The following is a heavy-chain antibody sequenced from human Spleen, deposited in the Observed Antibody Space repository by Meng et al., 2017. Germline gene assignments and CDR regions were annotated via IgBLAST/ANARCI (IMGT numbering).Heavy chain of an antibody. V-gene: IGHV3-15*01. CDR1: GGTFRNFW. CDR3: SGHIDY. CDR2: TKSKPDGETI. D-gene: IGHD5-12*01. J-gene: IGHJ4*02. Sequence: GESLKISCVASGGTFRNFWMTWVRQVPGKRLEWVGRTKSKPDGETIDYAAPVKGRFTISRDDSKNTVYLQMNSLKTEDTAVYYCSGHIDYWGQGTLVTVSS.